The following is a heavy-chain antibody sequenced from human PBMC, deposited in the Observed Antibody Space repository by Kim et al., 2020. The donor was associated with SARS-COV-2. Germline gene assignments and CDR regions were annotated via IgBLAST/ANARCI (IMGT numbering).Heavy chain of an antibody. Sequence: GGSLRLSCAASGFTFSSYGMHWVRQAPGKGLEWVAVIWYDGSNKYYADSVKGRFTISRDNSKNTLYLQMNSLRAEDTAVYYCAKANGYSSSWPADYWGQGTLVTVSS. J-gene: IGHJ4*02. CDR3: AKANGYSSSWPADY. CDR2: IWYDGSNK. CDR1: GFTFSSYG. D-gene: IGHD6-13*01. V-gene: IGHV3-33*06.